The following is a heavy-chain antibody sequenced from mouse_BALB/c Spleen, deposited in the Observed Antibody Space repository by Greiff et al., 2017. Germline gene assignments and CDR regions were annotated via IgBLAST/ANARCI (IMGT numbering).Heavy chain of an antibody. J-gene: IGHJ4*01. V-gene: IGHV3-2*02. CDR3: ARSGYYGSRAMDY. Sequence: EVKLQESGPGLVKPSQSLSLTCTVTGYSITSDYAWNWIRQFPGNKLEWMGYISYSGSTSYNPSLKSRISITRDTSKNQFFLQLNSVTTEDTATYYCARSGYYGSRAMDYWGQGTSVTVSS. D-gene: IGHD1-1*01. CDR2: ISYSGST. CDR1: GYSITSDYA.